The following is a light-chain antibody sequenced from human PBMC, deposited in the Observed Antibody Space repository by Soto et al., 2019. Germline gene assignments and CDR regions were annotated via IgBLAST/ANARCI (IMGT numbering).Light chain of an antibody. CDR2: DVS. V-gene: IGLV2-14*01. CDR3: ISYTSSSTYV. Sequence: QSALTQPASVSGSPGQSITIPCTGTSSDVGGYNYVSWYQQHPGKAPKLMIYDVSNRPSGVSNRFSGSKSGNTASLTISGLQAEDEADYYSISYTSSSTYVFGTGTKLTVL. J-gene: IGLJ1*01. CDR1: SSDVGGYNY.